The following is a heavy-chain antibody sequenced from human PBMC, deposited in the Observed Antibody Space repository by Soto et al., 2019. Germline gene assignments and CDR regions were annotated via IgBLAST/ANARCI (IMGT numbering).Heavy chain of an antibody. V-gene: IGHV1-18*01. CDR3: ARDWSRYYDSSGLMWFY. D-gene: IGHD3-22*01. J-gene: IGHJ4*02. CDR2: ISAHNGDT. Sequence: ASVKVSCKTSGYTFTSYGISWVRQAPGQGLEWVGWISAHNGDTRYAQNLQGRITMTTDTFTNTAYMELTSLTSDDTAVYYCARDWSRYYDSSGLMWFYWGQGTLVTVSS. CDR1: GYTFTSYG.